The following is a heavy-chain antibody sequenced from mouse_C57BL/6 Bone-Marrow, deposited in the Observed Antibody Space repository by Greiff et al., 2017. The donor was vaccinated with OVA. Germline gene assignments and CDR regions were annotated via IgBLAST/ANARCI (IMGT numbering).Heavy chain of an antibody. Sequence: LVESGAELARPGASVKLSCKASGYTFTSYGISWVKQRTGQGLEWIGEIYPRSGNTYYNEKFKGKATLTADKSSSTAYMELRSLTSEDSAVYFCARGNDYDEGFDYWGQGTTLTVSS. V-gene: IGHV1-81*01. J-gene: IGHJ2*01. CDR3: ARGNDYDEGFDY. CDR1: GYTFTSYG. D-gene: IGHD2-4*01. CDR2: IYPRSGNT.